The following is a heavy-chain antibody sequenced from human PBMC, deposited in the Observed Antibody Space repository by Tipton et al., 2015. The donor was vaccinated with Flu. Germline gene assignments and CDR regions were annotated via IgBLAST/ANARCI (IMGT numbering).Heavy chain of an antibody. J-gene: IGHJ2*01. Sequence: TLSLTCTVSGGSISSYYWTWIRQPAGKGLEWIGRTYTSGSTKYNPSLKSRVTISVDTSKNQFSLKLSSVTAADTAVYYCASRGAAAAPGWYFDLWGRGTLVTVSS. CDR3: ASRGAAAAPGWYFDL. CDR1: GGSISSYY. V-gene: IGHV4-4*07. CDR2: TYTSGST. D-gene: IGHD6-13*01.